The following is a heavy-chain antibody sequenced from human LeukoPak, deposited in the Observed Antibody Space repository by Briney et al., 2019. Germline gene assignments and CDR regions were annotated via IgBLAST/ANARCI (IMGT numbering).Heavy chain of an antibody. CDR1: GFTFSSYA. J-gene: IGHJ4*02. V-gene: IGHV3-23*01. Sequence: GGSLRLSCAASGFTFSSYAMSWVRQAPGRGLEWVSAISGSGGSTYYADSVKGRFTISGDNSKNTLYLQMNSLRAEDTAVYYCAKLDSSAVDYWGQGTLVTVSS. CDR3: AKLDSSAVDY. D-gene: IGHD6-25*01. CDR2: ISGSGGST.